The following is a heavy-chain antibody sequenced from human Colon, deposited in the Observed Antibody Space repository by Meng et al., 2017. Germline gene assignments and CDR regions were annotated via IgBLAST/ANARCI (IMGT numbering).Heavy chain of an antibody. Sequence: QGDLPEAGPGLVTPSGTLSLTCVVSGGSLISSNWWTWVRQAPGKGLEWIGEIYRSGSTNYNPSLKSRVTISIDTSKNEFSLKLTSVTAADTALYYCARRVQYSSGYYYFDFWGQGTLVTVSS. CDR1: GGSLISSNW. CDR2: IYRSGST. D-gene: IGHD3-22*01. CDR3: ARRVQYSSGYYYFDF. J-gene: IGHJ4*02. V-gene: IGHV4-4*02.